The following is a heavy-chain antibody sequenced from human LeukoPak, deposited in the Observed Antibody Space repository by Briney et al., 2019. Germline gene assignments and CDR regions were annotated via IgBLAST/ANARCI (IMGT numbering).Heavy chain of an antibody. J-gene: IGHJ4*02. D-gene: IGHD3-10*01. CDR2: IWNDGSNK. CDR1: RFTFSNYG. V-gene: IGHV3-33*01. Sequence: PGGSLRLSCAASRFTFSNYGMHWVRQAPGKGLEWVAVIWNDGSNKYYADSVKGRFTISRDNSKNTLYLQMNSLRAEDTAVYYCARDSYYGSGSSPEYWGRGTLVTVSS. CDR3: ARDSYYGSGSSPEY.